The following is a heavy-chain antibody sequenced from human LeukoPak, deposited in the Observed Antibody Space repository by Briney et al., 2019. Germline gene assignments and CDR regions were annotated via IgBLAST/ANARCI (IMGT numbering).Heavy chain of an antibody. D-gene: IGHD3-22*01. CDR3: AKDTYYYDSSGYSHFDY. Sequence: GRSLRLSCAASGFTFRSYAMHWVRQAPGKGLEWVALISYDGSNKYYADSVKGRFTISRDNSKNTLFLQMNSLRAEDTAVYYCAKDTYYYDSSGYSHFDYWGQGTLVTVSS. CDR2: ISYDGSNK. V-gene: IGHV3-30*04. CDR1: GFTFRSYA. J-gene: IGHJ4*02.